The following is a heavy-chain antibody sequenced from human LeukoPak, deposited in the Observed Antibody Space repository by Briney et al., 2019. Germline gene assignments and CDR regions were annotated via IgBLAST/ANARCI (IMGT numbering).Heavy chain of an antibody. CDR1: GYTFTGYY. Sequence: GASVKVSCKASGYTFTGYYIHWVRQAPGQGLECMGWINPNSGGTNYGQKFQGRVTMTRDTSIGTAYMELSSLKSDDTAVYYCARAPPYYDFWTGSDYWGQGTLVTVSS. CDR2: INPNSGGT. J-gene: IGHJ4*02. V-gene: IGHV1-2*02. D-gene: IGHD3-3*01. CDR3: ARAPPYYDFWTGSDY.